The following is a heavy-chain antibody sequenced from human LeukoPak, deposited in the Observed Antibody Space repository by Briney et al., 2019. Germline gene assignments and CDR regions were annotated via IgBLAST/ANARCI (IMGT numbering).Heavy chain of an antibody. V-gene: IGHV3-7*01. Sequence: GGSLRLSCAASGFTFSSDWMIWVRQAPGKGLEWVANIKPDEGEKYYVDSVKGRFTVSRDNAKNSLYLQMNSLRAEDTAVYYCARDGSGRVPEMSAPDYWGQGTLVTVSS. CDR1: GFTFSSDW. D-gene: IGHD3-10*01. J-gene: IGHJ4*02. CDR2: IKPDEGEK. CDR3: ARDGSGRVPEMSAPDY.